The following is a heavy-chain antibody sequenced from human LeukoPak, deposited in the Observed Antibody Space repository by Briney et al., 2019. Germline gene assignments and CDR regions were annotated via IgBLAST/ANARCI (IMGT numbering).Heavy chain of an antibody. CDR3: ARIMSDSSGWRGDY. V-gene: IGHV4-59*08. D-gene: IGHD6-19*01. J-gene: IGHJ4*02. CDR2: IYYSGST. CDR1: GGSLSSFY. Sequence: SETLSLTCTVSGGSLSSFYWSWIRQSPGEGLEWIGYIYYSGSTNYNPSLKSRVTISIDTSKNQFSLKLSFVTAADTAVYYCARIMSDSSGWRGDYWGQGTLVTVSS.